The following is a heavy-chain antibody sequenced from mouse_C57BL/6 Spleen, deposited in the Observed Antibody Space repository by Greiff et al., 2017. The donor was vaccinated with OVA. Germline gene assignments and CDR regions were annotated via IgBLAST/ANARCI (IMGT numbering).Heavy chain of an antibody. CDR1: GYTFTSYG. CDR3: ARKITTVPRGYFDV. CDR2: IYPRSGNT. D-gene: IGHD1-1*01. V-gene: IGHV1-81*01. Sequence: QVTLKVSGAELARPGASVKLSCKASGYTFTSYGISWVKQRTGQGLEWIGEIYPRSGNTYYNEKFKGKATLTADKSSSTAYMELRSLTSEDSAVYFCARKITTVPRGYFDVWGTGTTVTVSS. J-gene: IGHJ1*03.